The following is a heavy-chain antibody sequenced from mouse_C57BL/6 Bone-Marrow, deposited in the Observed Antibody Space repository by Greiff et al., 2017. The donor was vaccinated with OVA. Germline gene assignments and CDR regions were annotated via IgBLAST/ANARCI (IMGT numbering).Heavy chain of an antibody. J-gene: IGHJ4*01. CDR2: IDPENGDT. CDR1: GFNIKDDY. V-gene: IGHV14-4*01. CDR3: TFYYTNYYAMDY. D-gene: IGHD2-1*01. Sequence: EVQGVESGAELVRPGASVKLSCTASGFNIKDDYMHWVKQRPEQGLEWIGWIDPENGDTEYASKFQGKATITADTSSNTAYLQLSSLTSEDTAVYYCTFYYTNYYAMDYWGQGTSVTVSS.